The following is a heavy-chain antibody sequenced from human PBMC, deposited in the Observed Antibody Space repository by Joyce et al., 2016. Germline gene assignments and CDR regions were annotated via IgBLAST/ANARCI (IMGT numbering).Heavy chain of an antibody. J-gene: IGHJ4*02. CDR1: GFTFSTYG. D-gene: IGHD5-12*01. Sequence: EVQLVESGGGLVQPGGSLRLSCAASGFTFSTYGMSWVRQAPGKGREWVSYISGDNGAIYYAGSVKGRFTISRDNAETSLHLQMNSLRSEDTAVYFCAGGTGYDFDYWGQGTLVIVSS. V-gene: IGHV3-48*01. CDR2: ISGDNGAI. CDR3: AGGTGYDFDY.